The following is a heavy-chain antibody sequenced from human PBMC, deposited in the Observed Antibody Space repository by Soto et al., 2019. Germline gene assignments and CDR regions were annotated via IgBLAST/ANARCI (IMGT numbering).Heavy chain of an antibody. CDR3: ARGLSSGWYFP. J-gene: IGHJ5*02. Sequence: QGQLVQSGAEVKKPGASVQVSCKASGYTFTSYAMHWVRQAPGQRREWMGWINAGNGNTKYSQKFQGRVTITRDTSASTAYMELSSLRSEDTAVYYCARGLSSGWYFPWGQGTLVTVSS. CDR2: INAGNGNT. CDR1: GYTFTSYA. D-gene: IGHD6-19*01. V-gene: IGHV1-3*01.